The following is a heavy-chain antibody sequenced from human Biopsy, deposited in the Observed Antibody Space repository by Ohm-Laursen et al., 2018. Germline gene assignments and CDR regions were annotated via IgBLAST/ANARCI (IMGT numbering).Heavy chain of an antibody. V-gene: IGHV1-2*02. CDR1: GGTFSNYA. CDR2: VNPNSGAT. D-gene: IGHD3-10*01. J-gene: IGHJ3*02. CDR3: ARDRMVTIITLVRADTFDI. Sequence: ASVKVSCKASGGTFSNYAITWVRQAPGQGLEWMGWVNPNSGATNYAQKFQGRVTMTSDTSISTAYIELRRLISDDTAVYFCARDRMVTIITLVRADTFDIWGQGTLVSVSS.